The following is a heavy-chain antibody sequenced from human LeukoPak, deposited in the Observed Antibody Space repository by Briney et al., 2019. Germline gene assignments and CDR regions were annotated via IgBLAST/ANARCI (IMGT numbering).Heavy chain of an antibody. CDR1: GYTFTSYD. Sequence: GASVKVSCKASGYTFTSYDINWVQQAPGQGLEWMGWMNPNSANTGYAQKFQGRVTMTRNTSISTAYMELSSLRSENTAVYYCARGPYDSSGYYTYWGEGTLVTVSS. V-gene: IGHV1-8*01. J-gene: IGHJ1*01. D-gene: IGHD3-22*01. CDR3: ARGPYDSSGYYTY. CDR2: MNPNSANT.